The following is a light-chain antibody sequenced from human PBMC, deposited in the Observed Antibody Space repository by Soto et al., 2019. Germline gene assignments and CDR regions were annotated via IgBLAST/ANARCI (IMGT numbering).Light chain of an antibody. CDR1: SSDVGGYNY. Sequence: QSVLTQPASVSGSPGQSIAISCTGGSSDVGGYNYVSWYQQHPGKAPQLIIYEVTNRPSGVSNRFSGSKSGNTASLTISGLQAEDEADYYCSSYTSSSTRVFGTGTKVTVL. CDR3: SSYTSSSTRV. V-gene: IGLV2-14*01. CDR2: EVT. J-gene: IGLJ1*01.